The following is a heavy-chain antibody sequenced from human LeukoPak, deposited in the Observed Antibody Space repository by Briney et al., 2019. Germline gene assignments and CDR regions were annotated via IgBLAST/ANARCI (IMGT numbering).Heavy chain of an antibody. CDR3: VLPAVGGIQDDSSGYYPY. D-gene: IGHD3-22*01. J-gene: IGHJ4*02. Sequence: GGSLRLSCAASGFTFSSYAMHWVRQAPGKGLEYVSAISSNGGSTYYANSVKGRFTISRDNSKNTLYLQMGSLRAEDMAVYYCVLPAVGGIQDDSSGYYPYWGQGTLVTVSS. CDR2: ISSNGGST. V-gene: IGHV3-64*01. CDR1: GFTFSSYA.